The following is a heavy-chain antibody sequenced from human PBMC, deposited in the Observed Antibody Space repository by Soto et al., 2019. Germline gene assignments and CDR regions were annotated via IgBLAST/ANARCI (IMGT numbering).Heavy chain of an antibody. CDR1: GFSLSTSGVG. J-gene: IGHJ5*02. V-gene: IGHV2-5*02. CDR3: AHRRGAHEWGCGVNWFDP. CDR2: IYWDDDK. D-gene: IGHD2-15*01. Sequence: QITLKESGPTLVKPTQTLTLTCTFSGFSLSTSGVGVGWIRQHPGKALEWLALIYWDDDKRYSPSLKSRLTITKDNCKNQVVLTLTNRDPVDTATDYCAHRRGAHEWGCGVNWFDPWGQGTLVTVSS.